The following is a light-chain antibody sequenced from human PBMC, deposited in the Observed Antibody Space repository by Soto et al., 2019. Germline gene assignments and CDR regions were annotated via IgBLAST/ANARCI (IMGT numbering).Light chain of an antibody. V-gene: IGKV1-5*01. J-gene: IGKJ1*01. Sequence: IQMTQSPSTLSASVGDTVTITCRASQSVSDSLAWYQVKVGGAPKLLIFDVSNLETGVPSRFSGSGSGTEFSLTIRGLQLDDFATYYCQQYDYSRTFGQGTKVDIK. CDR3: QQYDYSRT. CDR2: DVS. CDR1: QSVSDS.